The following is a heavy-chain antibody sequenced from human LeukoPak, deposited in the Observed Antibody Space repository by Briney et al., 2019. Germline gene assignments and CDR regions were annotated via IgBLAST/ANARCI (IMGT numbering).Heavy chain of an antibody. V-gene: IGHV3-23*01. CDR3: AKCIAAAGNISPLFYMDV. J-gene: IGHJ6*03. D-gene: IGHD6-13*01. CDR2: ISPRGGGT. Sequence: GGSLRLSCAASGFTFSSYAMSWVRQAPGKGLEWLSGISPRGGGTYYADSVKGRFTISRDNSKNTLYLQMNSLRAEDTAVYYCAKCIAAAGNISPLFYMDVWGKGTTVTVSS. CDR1: GFTFSSYA.